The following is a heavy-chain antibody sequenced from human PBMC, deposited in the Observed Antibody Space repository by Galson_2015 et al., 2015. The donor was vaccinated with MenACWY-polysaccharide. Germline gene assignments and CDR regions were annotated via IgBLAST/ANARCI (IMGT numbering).Heavy chain of an antibody. J-gene: IGHJ5*02. CDR3: TTIIREGPAAFDP. V-gene: IGHV3-74*01. CDR2: INTDGRST. Sequence: LRLSCAASGFTFSNYWMHWVRQAPGKGLVWVSCINTDGRSTSYADSVKGRFTISRDNAKKTLYLQMNNLRAEDTAVYYCTTIIREGPAAFDPWGQGTLVTVSS. D-gene: IGHD6-25*01. CDR1: GFTFSNYW.